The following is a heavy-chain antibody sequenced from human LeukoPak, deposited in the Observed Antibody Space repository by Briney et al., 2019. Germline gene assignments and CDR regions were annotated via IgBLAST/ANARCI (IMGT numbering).Heavy chain of an antibody. CDR3: ARDWAPAAIPGYYYYGMDV. Sequence: ASVKVSCKASGYTFTGYGISWVRQAPGQGLEWMGWISAYNGNTNYAQKLQGRVTMTTDTSTSTAYMELRSLRSDDTAVYYCARDWAPAAIPGYYYYGMDVWGQGTTVTVSS. CDR1: GYTFTGYG. D-gene: IGHD2-2*02. CDR2: ISAYNGNT. V-gene: IGHV1-18*01. J-gene: IGHJ6*02.